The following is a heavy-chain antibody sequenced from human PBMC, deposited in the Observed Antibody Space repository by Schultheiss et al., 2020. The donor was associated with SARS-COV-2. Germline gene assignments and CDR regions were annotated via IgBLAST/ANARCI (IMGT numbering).Heavy chain of an antibody. V-gene: IGHV3-23*01. CDR3: AKAGTGDPAYWYFDL. J-gene: IGHJ2*01. CDR2: ISGSGGST. CDR1: GFTFSSYA. D-gene: IGHD7-27*01. Sequence: GGSLRLSCAASGFTFSSYAMSWVRQAPGKGLEWVSAISGSGGSTYYADCVKGRFTISRDNSKNTLYLQMNSLRAEDTAVYYCAKAGTGDPAYWYFDLWGRGTLVTVSS.